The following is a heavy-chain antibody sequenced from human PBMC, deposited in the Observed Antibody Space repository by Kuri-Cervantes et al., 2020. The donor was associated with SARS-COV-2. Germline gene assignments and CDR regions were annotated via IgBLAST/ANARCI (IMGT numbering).Heavy chain of an antibody. CDR1: GYTFTGYY. D-gene: IGHD2-21*02. V-gene: IGHV1-2*02. J-gene: IGHJ4*02. Sequence: ASVKVSCKASGYTFTGYYMHWVRQAPGQGLEWMGWINPNSGGTNYAQKFQGRVTMTRDTSISTAYMELRSLRSDDTAVYYCARSPGSIVVVTAPDYWGQGTLVTVSS. CDR2: INPNSGGT. CDR3: ARSPGSIVVVTAPDY.